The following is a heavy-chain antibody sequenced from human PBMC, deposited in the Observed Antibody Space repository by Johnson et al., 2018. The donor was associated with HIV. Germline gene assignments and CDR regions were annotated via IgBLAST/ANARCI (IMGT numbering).Heavy chain of an antibody. D-gene: IGHD2-2*01. J-gene: IGHJ3*02. CDR2: INWNVGST. CDR1: GFTFSSYG. Sequence: VQLVESGGGVVQPGVSLRLSCAASGFTFSSYGMHWVRQAPGKGLEWVSGINWNVGSTGYADSMKARFTISRDNAKNSLYLQITSLRAEDTALYYCARKTSFQLVVPAAVSDAFAIWGQGTMVTVSS. V-gene: IGHV3-20*04. CDR3: ARKTSFQLVVPAAVSDAFAI.